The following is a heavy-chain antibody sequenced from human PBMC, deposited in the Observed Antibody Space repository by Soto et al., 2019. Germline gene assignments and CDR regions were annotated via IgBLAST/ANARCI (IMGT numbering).Heavy chain of an antibody. D-gene: IGHD3-16*01. CDR1: GGTFSSYA. CDR3: ARVMRTGYYYYGMDV. J-gene: IGHJ6*02. V-gene: IGHV1-69*13. Sequence: SVKVSCKASGGTFSSYAISWVRQAPGQGLELMGGIIPIFGTANYAQKFQGRVTITADESTSTAYMELSSLRSEDTAVYYCARVMRTGYYYYGMDVWGQGTTVTVYS. CDR2: IIPIFGTA.